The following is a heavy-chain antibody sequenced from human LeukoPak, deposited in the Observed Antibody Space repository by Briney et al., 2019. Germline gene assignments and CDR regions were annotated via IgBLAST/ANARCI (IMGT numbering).Heavy chain of an antibody. V-gene: IGHV1-24*01. CDR1: GYTLTGLS. D-gene: IGHD3-22*01. Sequence: ASVKVSCKVSGYTLTGLSMHWVRQAPGKGLEWMGGFDPEDGETIYAQKFQGRVTMTEDTSTDTAYMELSSLRSEDTAVYYCATGWLNYYDSSARFDYWGQGTLVTVSS. J-gene: IGHJ4*02. CDR2: FDPEDGET. CDR3: ATGWLNYYDSSARFDY.